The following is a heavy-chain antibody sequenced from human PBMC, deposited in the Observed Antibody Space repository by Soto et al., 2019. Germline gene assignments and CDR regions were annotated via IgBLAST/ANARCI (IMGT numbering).Heavy chain of an antibody. CDR1: GYTFTSYD. CDR2: MNPNSGNT. V-gene: IGHV1-8*01. J-gene: IGHJ4*02. CDR3: ARVGYDYDILTGSYYFDY. D-gene: IGHD3-9*01. Sequence: ASVKVSCKASGYTFTSYDINWVRQATGQGLEWMGWMNPNSGNTGYAQKFQGRVTMTRDTSISTAYMELSRLRSDDTAVYYCARVGYDYDILTGSYYFDYWGQGTLVTLSS.